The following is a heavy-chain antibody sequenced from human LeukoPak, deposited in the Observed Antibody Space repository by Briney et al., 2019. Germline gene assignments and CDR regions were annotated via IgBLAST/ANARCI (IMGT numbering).Heavy chain of an antibody. J-gene: IGHJ4*02. Sequence: ASVKVSCKASGYTFTSYAMHWVRQAPGQRLEWMGWINAGNGNTKYSQKFQGRVTITRDTSASTAYMELSSLRSEDTAVYYCARGISGGLLRYYFDYWGQGTLVTVSS. CDR1: GYTFTSYA. V-gene: IGHV1-3*01. CDR2: INAGNGNT. CDR3: ARGISGGLLRYYFDY. D-gene: IGHD3-10*01.